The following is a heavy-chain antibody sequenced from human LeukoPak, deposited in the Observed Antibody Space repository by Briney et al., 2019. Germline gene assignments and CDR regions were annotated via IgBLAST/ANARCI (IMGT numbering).Heavy chain of an antibody. J-gene: IGHJ6*03. CDR1: GGSISSYY. D-gene: IGHD1-1*01. CDR2: IYHSGST. CDR3: ARVGTGTPGSYYYYYYMDV. V-gene: IGHV4-38-2*02. Sequence: NPSETLSLTCTVSGGSISSYYWGWIRQPPGKGLEWIGSIYHSGSTYYNPSLKSRVTISVDTSKNQFSLKLSSVTAADTAVYYCARVGTGTPGSYYYYYYMDVWGKGTTVTVSS.